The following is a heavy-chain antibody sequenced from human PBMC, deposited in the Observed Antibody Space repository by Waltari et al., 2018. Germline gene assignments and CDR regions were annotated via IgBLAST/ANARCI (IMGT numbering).Heavy chain of an antibody. CDR1: VGPITTNTHH. CDR2: VSYNGAT. D-gene: IGHD5-12*01. Sequence: QLPLQASRPGLVQPSETQALTCSFCVGPITTNTHHLVWIRQPPGQGLEWIGTVSYNGATYSSPSLRGRLTLSRDTTMNQLSLKLGSVTAADTALYYCATYIGASLGTAAFDVWGQGTMVTVSS. CDR3: ATYIGASLGTAAFDV. J-gene: IGHJ3*01. V-gene: IGHV4-39*01.